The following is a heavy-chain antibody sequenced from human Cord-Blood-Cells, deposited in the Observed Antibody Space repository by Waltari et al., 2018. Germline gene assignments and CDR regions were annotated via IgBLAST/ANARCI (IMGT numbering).Heavy chain of an antibody. D-gene: IGHD3-3*01. CDR3: ARGLFLEWLSAFDI. Sequence: VQLLESGGGLVQPGGSLRLSCAASGFTFSSYAMSWVRQAPGKGLEGIGESNHSGRTNYNPSLKSRVTISVDTSKNQFSLKLSSVTAADTAVYYCARGLFLEWLSAFDIWGQGTMVTVSS. CDR2: SNHSGRT. V-gene: IGHV4-34*01. CDR1: GFTFSSYA. J-gene: IGHJ3*02.